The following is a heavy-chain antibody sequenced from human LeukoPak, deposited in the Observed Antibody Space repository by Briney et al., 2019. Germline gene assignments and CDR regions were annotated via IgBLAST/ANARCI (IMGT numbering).Heavy chain of an antibody. CDR3: ARGLRGYCSSTSCYWFDP. CDR2: INPNSGGT. V-gene: IGHV1-2*02. J-gene: IGHJ5*02. CDR1: GYTFTGYY. Sequence: ASVKVSCKASGYTFTGYYMHWVRQAPGQGLEWMGWINPNSGGTNYAQKFQGRVTMTRDTSISTAYMEPSRLRSDDTAVYYCARGLRGYCSSTSCYWFDPWGQGTLVTVSS. D-gene: IGHD2-2*01.